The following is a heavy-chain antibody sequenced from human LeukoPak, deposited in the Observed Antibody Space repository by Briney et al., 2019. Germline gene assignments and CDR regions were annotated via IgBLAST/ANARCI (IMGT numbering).Heavy chain of an antibody. J-gene: IGHJ4*02. Sequence: ASVKVSCKASGYTFTGYYMHWVRQAPGQGLEWMGWINPNSGGTNYAQKFQGRVTMTRDTSISTAYMELSRLRSDDTAVYYCARESGTTVVTPTAYWGQGTLVTVSS. V-gene: IGHV1-2*02. CDR3: ARESGTTVVTPTAY. CDR1: GYTFTGYY. CDR2: INPNSGGT. D-gene: IGHD4-23*01.